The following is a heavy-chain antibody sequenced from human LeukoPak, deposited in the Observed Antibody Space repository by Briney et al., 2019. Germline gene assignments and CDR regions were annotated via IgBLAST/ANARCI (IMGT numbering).Heavy chain of an antibody. J-gene: IGHJ2*01. CDR3: AKDCRITIFGVVTHPGYWYFDL. Sequence: SVKVSCKASGGTFSSYAISWVRQAPGQGLEWMGGIIPIFGTASYAQKFQGRVTITTDESTSTAYMELSSLRSEDTAVYYCAKDCRITIFGVVTHPGYWYFDLWGRGTLVTVSS. CDR1: GGTFSSYA. D-gene: IGHD3-3*01. V-gene: IGHV1-69*05. CDR2: IIPIFGTA.